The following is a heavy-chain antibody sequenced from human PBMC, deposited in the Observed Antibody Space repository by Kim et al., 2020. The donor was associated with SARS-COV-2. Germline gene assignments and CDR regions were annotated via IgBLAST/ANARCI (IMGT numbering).Heavy chain of an antibody. CDR3: AREHAGYADDY. V-gene: IGHV4-34*01. Sequence: SETLSLTCAVYGGSFSGYYWSWIRQPPGKGLEWIGEINHSGSTNYNPSLKSRVTISVDTSKNQFSLKLSSVTAADTAVYYCAREHAGYADDYWGQGTLVTVSS. J-gene: IGHJ4*02. D-gene: IGHD5-12*01. CDR1: GGSFSGYY. CDR2: INHSGST.